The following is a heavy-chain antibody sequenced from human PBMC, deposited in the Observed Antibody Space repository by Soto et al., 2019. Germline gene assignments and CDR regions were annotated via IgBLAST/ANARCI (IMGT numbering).Heavy chain of an antibody. J-gene: IGHJ4*02. CDR3: ARGRYGDY. D-gene: IGHD1-1*01. V-gene: IGHV1-18*01. CDR2: ISAHNGNT. CDR1: GYAFTTYG. Sequence: QVHLVQSGAEVKKPGASVKVSCQASGYAFTTYGITWVRQAPGQGLEWMGWISAHNGNTNYAQKLQGRVTVTRDTSTSTAYMGLRSLRSDDTAGYYCARGRYGDYWGQGALVTVSS.